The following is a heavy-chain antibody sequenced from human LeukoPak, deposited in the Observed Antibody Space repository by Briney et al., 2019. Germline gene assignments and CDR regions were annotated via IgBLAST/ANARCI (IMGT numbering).Heavy chain of an antibody. CDR3: AKDGDTMSGTYYYDMDV. V-gene: IGHV3-21*01. J-gene: IGHJ6*03. CDR1: GFTFSSYT. D-gene: IGHD1-26*01. CDR2: ISSSSSYM. Sequence: PGGSLRLSCAASGFTFSSYTMNWVRQAPGKGLEWVSSISSSSSYMYYADSVKGRFTVSRDNSKNTLYLQMNSLRGEDTAVYYCAKDGDTMSGTYYYDMDVWGKETTVTVSS.